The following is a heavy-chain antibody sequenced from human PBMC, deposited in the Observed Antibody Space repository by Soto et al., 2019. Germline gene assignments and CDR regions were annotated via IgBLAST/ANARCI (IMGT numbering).Heavy chain of an antibody. J-gene: IGHJ6*03. CDR2: IYYSGST. Sequence: SETLSLTCTFSGGSISSGGYYWSWIRQHPGKGLEWIGYIYYSGSTYYNPSLKSRVTISVDTSKNQFSLKLSSVTAADTAVYYCARDSGYSGYDLTYYYYYMDVWGKGTTVTVSS. CDR3: ARDSGYSGYDLTYYYYYMDV. CDR1: GGSISSGGYY. V-gene: IGHV4-31*03. D-gene: IGHD5-12*01.